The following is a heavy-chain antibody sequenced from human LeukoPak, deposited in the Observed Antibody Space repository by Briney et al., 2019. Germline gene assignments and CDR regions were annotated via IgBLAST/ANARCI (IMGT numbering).Heavy chain of an antibody. CDR3: AKGKYSSYGSPADY. V-gene: IGHV3-30*18. CDR2: ISYDGSNK. Sequence: GRSLRLSCAASGFTFSSYGMHWVRQAPGKGLEWVAVISYDGSNKYYADSVKGRFTISRDNSKNTLYPQMNSLRAEDAAVYYCAKGKYSSYGSPADYWGQGTLVTVSS. CDR1: GFTFSSYG. D-gene: IGHD6-6*01. J-gene: IGHJ4*02.